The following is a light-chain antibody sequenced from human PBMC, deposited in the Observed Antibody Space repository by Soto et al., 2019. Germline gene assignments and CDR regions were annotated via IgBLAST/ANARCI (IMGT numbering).Light chain of an antibody. Sequence: EIVMTQSPATLSVSPGDRATLSCRASQSVGSNLAWYQQKPGQAPRLLIYGASTRVTGIPARFSGSGSGTEFTLTISSLQSEDFAVFYCQQYNNWPQTFGQGTKVDI. CDR1: QSVGSN. J-gene: IGKJ1*01. CDR3: QQYNNWPQT. V-gene: IGKV3-15*01. CDR2: GAS.